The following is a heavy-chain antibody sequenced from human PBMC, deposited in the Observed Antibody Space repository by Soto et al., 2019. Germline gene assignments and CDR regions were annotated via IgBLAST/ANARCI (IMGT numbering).Heavy chain of an antibody. CDR2: IYNSGST. Sequence: SETLSLTCAASGGSISSSNWWSWVRQPPGKGLEWIGEIYNSGSTNYKPSLKSRVTISVDKSKNQFSLKLRSVTAADTAVYYCARARGIGAADYYFGYWGQGTLVTVSS. CDR1: GGSISSSNW. CDR3: ARARGIGAADYYFGY. D-gene: IGHD1-26*01. V-gene: IGHV4-4*02. J-gene: IGHJ4*02.